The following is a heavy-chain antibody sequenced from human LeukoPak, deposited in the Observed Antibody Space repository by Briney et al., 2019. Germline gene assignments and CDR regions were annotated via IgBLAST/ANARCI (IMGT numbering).Heavy chain of an antibody. CDR1: GFTFSDSY. J-gene: IGHJ5*01. V-gene: IGHV3-11*01. CDR3: AQTGRNNYFDS. CDR2: ISSSGHTI. Sequence: GGSLRLSCAASGFTFSDSYMSWIRQAPGEWLDWLACISSSGHTIYYAESVRGRFTISRDNAKNSLYLQLNSLRPEDTAVYYCAQTGRNNYFDSWGQGTLVTVSS.